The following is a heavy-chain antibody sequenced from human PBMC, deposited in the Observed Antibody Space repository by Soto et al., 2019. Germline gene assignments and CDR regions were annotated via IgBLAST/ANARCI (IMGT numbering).Heavy chain of an antibody. CDR2: INHSGST. J-gene: IGHJ4*02. CDR1: GGSFSGYY. Sequence: SETLSLTCAVYGGSFSGYYWSWIRQPPGKGLEWIVEINHSGSTNYNPSLKSRVTISVDTSKNQFSLKLSSVTAADTAVYYCARGSSSYDYVWGSYRPNPNGFDYWGQGTLVTVSS. V-gene: IGHV4-34*01. D-gene: IGHD3-16*02. CDR3: ARGSSSYDYVWGSYRPNPNGFDY.